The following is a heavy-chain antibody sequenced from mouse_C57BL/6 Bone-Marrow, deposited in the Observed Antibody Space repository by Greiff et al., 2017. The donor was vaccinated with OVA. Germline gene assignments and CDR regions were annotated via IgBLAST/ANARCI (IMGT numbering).Heavy chain of an antibody. V-gene: IGHV5-9*01. Sequence: EVQLVESGGGLVKPGGSLKLSCAASGFTFSSYTMSWVRQTPEKRLEWVATISGGGGNTYYPDSVKGRFTISRDNAKNTLYLQMSSLRSEDTALYYCARPPYYGSSWFAYWGQGTLVTVSA. CDR2: ISGGGGNT. D-gene: IGHD1-1*01. CDR3: ARPPYYGSSWFAY. J-gene: IGHJ3*01. CDR1: GFTFSSYT.